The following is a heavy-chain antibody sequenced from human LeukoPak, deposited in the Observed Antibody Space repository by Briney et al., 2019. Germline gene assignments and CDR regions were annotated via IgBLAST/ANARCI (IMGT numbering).Heavy chain of an antibody. V-gene: IGHV4-30-4*01. Sequence: PSETLSLTCTVSGGSISSGDYYWSWIRQPPGKGLEWIGYIYYSGTTYYNPSLKSRVTVSVDTSNNQFSLKLSSVTAADTAVYYCARESPYCSSITCYHDGFDIWGQGTMVTVSS. CDR2: IYYSGTT. J-gene: IGHJ3*02. D-gene: IGHD2-2*01. CDR3: ARESPYCSSITCYHDGFDI. CDR1: GGSISSGDYY.